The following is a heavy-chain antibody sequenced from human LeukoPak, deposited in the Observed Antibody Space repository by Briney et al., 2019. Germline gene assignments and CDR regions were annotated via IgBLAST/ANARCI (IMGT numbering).Heavy chain of an antibody. CDR3: ARETPSRFFDY. CDR1: GYTLSNYD. Sequence: ASVKVPCKASGYTLSNYDINWVRQATGQGLEWLGWINPKSGRTGYAQKFQDRITITRNTSISTAYMELSSLGSEDTAVYFCARETPSRFFDYWGQGTLVTVSS. J-gene: IGHJ4*02. V-gene: IGHV1-8*01. CDR2: INPKSGRT. D-gene: IGHD4-23*01.